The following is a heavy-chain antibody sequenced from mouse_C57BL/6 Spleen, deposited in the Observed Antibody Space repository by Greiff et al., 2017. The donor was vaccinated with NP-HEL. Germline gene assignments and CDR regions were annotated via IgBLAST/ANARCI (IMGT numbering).Heavy chain of an antibody. D-gene: IGHD2-4*01. V-gene: IGHV1-81*01. Sequence: QVQLQQSGAELARPGASVKLSCKASGYTFTSYGISWVKQRTGQGLEWIGEIYPRSGNTYYNEKFKGKATLTADKSSSTAYMELRSLTSEDSAVYSCAIYYDYDGEGRDVDYWGQGTTLTVSS. J-gene: IGHJ2*01. CDR2: IYPRSGNT. CDR3: AIYYDYDGEGRDVDY. CDR1: GYTFTSYG.